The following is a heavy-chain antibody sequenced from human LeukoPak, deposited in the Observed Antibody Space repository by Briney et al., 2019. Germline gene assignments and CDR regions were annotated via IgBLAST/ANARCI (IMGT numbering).Heavy chain of an antibody. V-gene: IGHV1-2*02. CDR2: INPNNGGT. CDR1: GYTFTDYY. Sequence: ASVKVSCKASGYTFTDYYVHWVRQAPGQGLEWMGWINPNNGGTEYAQKFQGRVAMTRDTSTSTAYMDLSRLGSDDTAMYYCARHLTLGMATTKSVYYFDYWGQGTLVTVSS. J-gene: IGHJ4*02. CDR3: ARHLTLGMATTKSVYYFDY. D-gene: IGHD5-24*01.